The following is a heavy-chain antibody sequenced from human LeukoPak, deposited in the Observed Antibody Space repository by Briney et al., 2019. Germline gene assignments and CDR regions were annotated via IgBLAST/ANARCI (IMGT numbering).Heavy chain of an antibody. CDR3: VRDDRRYGDYGYFDY. CDR2: IYSGGGT. J-gene: IGHJ4*02. Sequence: GGSLRLSCAASGFTVRNTCMNWVRQAPGKGLEWVSVIYSGGGTYYADSVKGRFTISRDNFKNTLYLQMNSLRAEDTAVYYCVRDDRRYGDYGYFDYWGQGTLVTVSS. V-gene: IGHV3-66*01. CDR1: GFTVRNTC. D-gene: IGHD4-17*01.